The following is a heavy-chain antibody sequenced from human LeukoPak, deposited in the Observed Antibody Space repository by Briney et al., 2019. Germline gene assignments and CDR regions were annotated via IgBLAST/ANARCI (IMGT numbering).Heavy chain of an antibody. CDR1: GFSLNRYA. V-gene: IGHV3-9*01. CDR2: ISWNSGAI. CDR3: AKDPSPTYSNSWSDS. J-gene: IGHJ5*01. D-gene: IGHD6-13*01. Sequence: GRSLRLSCAASGFSLNRYAMHWVRHAPGKGLEWVSGISWNSGAIGYADSVKDRFTISRDNAKNSPYLQMNSLRTEDTALYYCAKDPSPTYSNSWSDSWGQGTLVTVSS.